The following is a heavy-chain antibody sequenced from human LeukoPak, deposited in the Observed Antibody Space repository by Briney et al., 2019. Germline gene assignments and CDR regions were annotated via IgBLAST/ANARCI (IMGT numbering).Heavy chain of an antibody. V-gene: IGHV4-38-2*02. D-gene: IGHD5-24*01. CDR3: ARVSRDGYNYYFDY. Sequence: SETLSLTCTVSGYSISSGYSWGWIRQPPGKGLEWIGSIYHSGNTYYNPSLKRRVTISVDTSKNQFSLNLGSVTAADTAVYYCARVSRDGYNYYFDYWGQGTLVTVSS. J-gene: IGHJ4*02. CDR2: IYHSGNT. CDR1: GYSISSGYS.